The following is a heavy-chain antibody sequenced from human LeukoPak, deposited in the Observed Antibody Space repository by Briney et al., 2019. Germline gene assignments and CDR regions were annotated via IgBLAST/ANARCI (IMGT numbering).Heavy chain of an antibody. CDR1: GFTFSSYS. Sequence: GGSLRLSCVASGFTFSSYSMNWVRQAPGKGLEWVSYISITSDTIYYAESVKGRFTISRDNAKNSLSLQMNSLRAEDTAVYYCAKFDNGILTGYYSLAFDYWGQGTLVTVSS. D-gene: IGHD3-9*01. CDR3: AKFDNGILTGYYSLAFDY. V-gene: IGHV3-48*01. J-gene: IGHJ4*02. CDR2: ISITSDTI.